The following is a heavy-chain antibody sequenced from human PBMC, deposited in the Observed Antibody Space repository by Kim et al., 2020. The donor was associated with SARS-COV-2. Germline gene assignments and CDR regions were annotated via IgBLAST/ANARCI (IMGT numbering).Heavy chain of an antibody. D-gene: IGHD2-2*01. CDR2: IKSKTNGGTT. V-gene: IGHV3-15*01. CDR1: GFSFNNAW. Sequence: GGSLRLSFAASGFSFNNAWMSWVRQAPGKGLEWVGRIKSKTNGGTTDYAAPVKGRFSISRDDSKNTLYLQMNSLKTEDTAVYYCSADYYYGMDVWGQGTT. J-gene: IGHJ6*02. CDR3: SADYYYGMDV.